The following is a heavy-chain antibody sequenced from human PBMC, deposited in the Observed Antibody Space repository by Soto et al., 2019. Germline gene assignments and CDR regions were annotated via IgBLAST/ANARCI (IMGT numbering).Heavy chain of an antibody. CDR3: TRGEYVSSSFYHYGMDV. CDR1: GFAFSNYD. Sequence: GGSLRLSCAASGFAFSNYDMHWVRQGTGKGLEWVSAIGTAGDTYYSDSVQGRFTIFRENAKNSLYLQMNSLRAGDTAVYFCTRGEYVSSSFYHYGMDVWGQGTTVIVSS. CDR2: IGTAGDT. V-gene: IGHV3-13*01. D-gene: IGHD6-6*01. J-gene: IGHJ6*02.